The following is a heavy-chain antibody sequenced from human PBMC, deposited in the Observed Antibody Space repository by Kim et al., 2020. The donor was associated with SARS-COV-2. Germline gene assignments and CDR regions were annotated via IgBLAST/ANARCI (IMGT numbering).Heavy chain of an antibody. V-gene: IGHV3-30*18. CDR1: GFTFSSYG. CDR2: ISYDGSNK. D-gene: IGHD6-13*01. J-gene: IGHJ4*02. CDR3: AKGGGAAAGTSFDY. Sequence: GGSLRLSCAASGFTFSSYGMHWVRQAPGKGLEWVAVISYDGSNKYYADSVKGRFTISRDNSKNTLYLQMNSLRAEDTAVYYCAKGGGAAAGTSFDYWGQGTLVTVSS.